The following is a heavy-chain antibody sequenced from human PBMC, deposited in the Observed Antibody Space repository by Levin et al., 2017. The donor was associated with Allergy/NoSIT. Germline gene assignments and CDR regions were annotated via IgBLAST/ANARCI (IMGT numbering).Heavy chain of an antibody. Sequence: GASVKVSCKASGYTFTSYYMHWVRQAPGQGLEWMGIINPSGGSTSYAQKFQGRVTMTRDTSTSTVYMELSSLRSEDTAVYYCARDLVVSAAAGAYFDYWGQGTLVTVSS. CDR1: GYTFTSYY. D-gene: IGHD6-13*01. CDR2: INPSGGST. J-gene: IGHJ4*02. CDR3: ARDLVVSAAAGAYFDY. V-gene: IGHV1-46*01.